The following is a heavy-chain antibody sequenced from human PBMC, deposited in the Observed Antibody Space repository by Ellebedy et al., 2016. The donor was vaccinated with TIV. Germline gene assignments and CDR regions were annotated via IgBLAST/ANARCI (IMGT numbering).Heavy chain of an antibody. CDR2: ISWNSGSI. J-gene: IGHJ4*02. V-gene: IGHV3-9*01. CDR3: AKDINYYGSGIPYYFDY. CDR1: GFTFDDYA. D-gene: IGHD3-10*01. Sequence: SLKISCAASGFTFDDYAMHWVRQAPGKGLEWVSGISWNSGSIGYADSVKGRFTISRDNAKNSLYLQMNSLRAEDTALYYCAKDINYYGSGIPYYFDYWGQGTLVTVSS.